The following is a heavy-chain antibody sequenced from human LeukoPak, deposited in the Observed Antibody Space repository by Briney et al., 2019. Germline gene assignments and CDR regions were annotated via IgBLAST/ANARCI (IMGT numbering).Heavy chain of an antibody. D-gene: IGHD2-15*01. CDR3: ARNRKVVVAATRRYYYYYGMDV. J-gene: IGHJ6*02. CDR1: GYTLTELS. V-gene: IGHV1-2*06. CDR2: INPNSGGT. Sequence: ASVKVSCKVSGYTLTELSMHWVRQAPGKGLEWMGRINPNSGGTNYAQKFQGRVTMTRDTSISTAYMELSRLRSDDTAVYYCARNRKVVVAATRRYYYYYGMDVWGQGTTVTVSS.